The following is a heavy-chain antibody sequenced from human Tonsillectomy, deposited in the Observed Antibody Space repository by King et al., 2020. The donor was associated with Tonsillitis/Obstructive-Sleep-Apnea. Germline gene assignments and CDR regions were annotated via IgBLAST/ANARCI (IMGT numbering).Heavy chain of an antibody. J-gene: IGHJ3*02. Sequence: QVQLQQWGAGLLKPSETLSLSCAVYGGSFSTYYWSWIRQPPEKGLEWIGEINHSGNANYNPSLKSRVTISVDTSKNQFSLRLNSVTAAATAVYYCAGGMEQDFWSGNYSDAFDIWGQGTMVTVSS. CDR2: INHSGNA. CDR3: AGGMEQDFWSGNYSDAFDI. D-gene: IGHD3-3*01. V-gene: IGHV4-34*01. CDR1: GGSFSTYY.